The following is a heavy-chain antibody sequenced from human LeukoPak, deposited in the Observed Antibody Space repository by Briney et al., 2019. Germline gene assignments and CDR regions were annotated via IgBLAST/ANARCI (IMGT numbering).Heavy chain of an antibody. CDR1: GGSISTGSYY. D-gene: IGHD3-3*01. Sequence: SETLSLTCTVSGGSISTGSYYWSWIRQPAGKGLEWIGRIYASGSTSYNPSLKSRVTISVDTSKNQFSLKLSSVTAADTAVYYCARGFWSGYDLAAFDSWGQGTMVTVSS. V-gene: IGHV4-61*02. CDR3: ARGFWSGYDLAAFDS. CDR2: IYASGST. J-gene: IGHJ3*02.